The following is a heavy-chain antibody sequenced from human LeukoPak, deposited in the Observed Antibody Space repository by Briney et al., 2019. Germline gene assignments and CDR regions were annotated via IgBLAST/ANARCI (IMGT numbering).Heavy chain of an antibody. D-gene: IGHD1-26*01. J-gene: IGHJ3*01. CDR1: GFSLSSYG. CDR2: ISYDGNTI. V-gene: IGHV3-30*18. Sequence: PGRSLRLSCAASGFSLSSYGMHWVRQAPGKGLEWLTLISYDGNTIYYADSVKGRFTISRDNSKNTLYLQMNSLRIEDTAVYYCAKDLSVVGAHDSFDVWGQGTMVTVSS. CDR3: AKDLSVVGAHDSFDV.